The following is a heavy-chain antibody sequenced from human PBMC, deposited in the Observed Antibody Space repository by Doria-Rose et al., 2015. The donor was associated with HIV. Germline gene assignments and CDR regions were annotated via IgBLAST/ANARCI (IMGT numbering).Heavy chain of an antibody. Sequence: VQLVQSGGGLVGPGGSLRLSCATSGFTFSSHRINWVRQAPGKGLEWVSSISSTSAYINYADSVRGRFTISRDNARNSLYLQMDSLRAEDTAIYYCATGGTLDYWGQETLVTVSS. CDR3: ATGGTLDY. V-gene: IGHV3-21*01. D-gene: IGHD1-1*01. J-gene: IGHJ4*02. CDR2: ISSTSAYI. CDR1: GFTFSSHR.